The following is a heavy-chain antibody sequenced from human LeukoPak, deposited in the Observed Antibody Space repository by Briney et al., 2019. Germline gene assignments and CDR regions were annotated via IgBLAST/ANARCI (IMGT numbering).Heavy chain of an antibody. CDR2: ISSDGSNT. J-gene: IGHJ5*01. Sequence: GGSLRLSCAVSGFTFSTYWMDWVRQAPGKGLVWVSRISSDGSNTAYADSVKGRFTISRDNAKNTLYLQMSSLRAEDTAVYHCVKRGDGGAWFDYWGQGTLVTVSS. CDR3: VKRGDGGAWFDY. V-gene: IGHV3-74*01. CDR1: GFTFSTYW. D-gene: IGHD5-24*01.